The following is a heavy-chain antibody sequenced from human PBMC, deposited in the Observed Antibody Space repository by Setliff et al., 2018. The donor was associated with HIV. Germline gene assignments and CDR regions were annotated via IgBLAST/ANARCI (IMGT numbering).Heavy chain of an antibody. CDR2: IIPILGTA. CDR1: GGTFNNYA. V-gene: IGHV1-69*11. CDR3: ARDQNRYYDDYSGYFDY. D-gene: IGHD3-22*01. Sequence: ASVKVSCKASGGTFNNYAISWLRQAPGQGLVWMGKIIPILGTANYAQRFQGRVTMTADESTSTVYMELNSLSSEDTAVYYCARDQNRYYDDYSGYFDYWGQGRLVTVSS. J-gene: IGHJ4*02.